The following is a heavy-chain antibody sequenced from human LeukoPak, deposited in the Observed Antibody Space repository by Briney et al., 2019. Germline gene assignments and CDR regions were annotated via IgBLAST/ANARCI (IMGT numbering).Heavy chain of an antibody. Sequence: PSETLSLTCAVYGGSFSGYYWSWIRQPPGKGLEWIGEINHSGSTNYNPSLKSRVTISVDTSKNQFSLKLSSVTAADTAVYYCARLRIASAGTGNYWGQGTLVTVSS. V-gene: IGHV4-34*01. D-gene: IGHD6-13*01. CDR2: INHSGST. J-gene: IGHJ4*02. CDR3: ARLRIASAGTGNY. CDR1: GGSFSGYY.